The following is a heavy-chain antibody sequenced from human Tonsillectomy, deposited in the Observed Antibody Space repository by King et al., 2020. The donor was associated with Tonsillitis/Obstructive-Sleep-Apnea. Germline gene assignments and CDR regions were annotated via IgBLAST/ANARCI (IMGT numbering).Heavy chain of an antibody. CDR3: ARDSTVTQFDY. D-gene: IGHD4-17*01. CDR1: GFTFSSYA. V-gene: IGHV3-30*04. CDR2: ISYDGSNK. J-gene: IGHJ4*02. Sequence: QVQLVESGGGVVQPGGSLRLSCAASGFTFSSYAMHWVRQAPGKGLEWVAVISYDGSNKYYADSVKGRFTISRDNSKNTLYLQMNSLRAEDTAVYYCARDSTVTQFDYWGQGTLVTVSS.